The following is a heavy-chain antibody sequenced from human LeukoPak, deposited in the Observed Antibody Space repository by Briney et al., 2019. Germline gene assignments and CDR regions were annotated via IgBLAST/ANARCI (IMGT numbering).Heavy chain of an antibody. CDR2: VDPEDGET. CDR3: LGGTNFDY. CDR1: GYTFTDYY. D-gene: IGHD6-19*01. Sequence: ASVKVSCKVSGYTFTDYYMHWVQQAPGKGLEWMGLVDPEDGETIYAEKFQGRVTITADTSTDIAYMELSSLRSEDTAVYYCLGGTNFDYWGQGTLVTVSS. V-gene: IGHV1-69-2*01. J-gene: IGHJ4*02.